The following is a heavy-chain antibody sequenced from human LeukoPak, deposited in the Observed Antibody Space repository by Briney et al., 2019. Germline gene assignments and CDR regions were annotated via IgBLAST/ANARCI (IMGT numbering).Heavy chain of an antibody. Sequence: GGSLRLSCAASGFTFSSYAMSWVRQAPGKGLEWVSAISGSGGSTYYADSVKGRFTISRDNSKNTLYLQMNSLRAEDTAVYYCARDKGHCSSTTCYGHAFDIWGQGTMVTVSS. CDR2: ISGSGGST. V-gene: IGHV3-23*01. CDR1: GFTFSSYA. J-gene: IGHJ3*02. D-gene: IGHD2-2*01. CDR3: ARDKGHCSSTTCYGHAFDI.